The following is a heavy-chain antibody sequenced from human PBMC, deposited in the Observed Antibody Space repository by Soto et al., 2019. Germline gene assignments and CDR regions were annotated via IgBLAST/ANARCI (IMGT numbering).Heavy chain of an antibody. V-gene: IGHV1-46*01. CDR3: ARAKYDFWSGYPPYYYYGMDV. CDR2: INPSGGST. J-gene: IGHJ6*02. Sequence: ASVKVSCKASGYTFTSYYMHWVRQAPGQGLEWMGIINPSGGSTSYAQKFQGRVTMTRDTSTSTVYMELSSLRSEDTAVYYCARAKYDFWSGYPPYYYYGMDVWGQGTTVTVSS. CDR1: GYTFTSYY. D-gene: IGHD3-3*01.